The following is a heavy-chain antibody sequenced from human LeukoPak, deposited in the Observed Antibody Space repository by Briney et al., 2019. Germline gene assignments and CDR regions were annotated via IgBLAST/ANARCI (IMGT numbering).Heavy chain of an antibody. D-gene: IGHD5-24*01. CDR2: INTDGSDT. J-gene: IGHJ4*02. Sequence: GGSLRLSCAASGFTFSSYWMHWVRQAPGKGLVWVSLINTDGSDTNYADSVKGRFTISRDNAKNTLYMQMNSLRAEDTAVYYCAREGDGYNYRGVDYWGQGTLVTVSS. CDR1: GFTFSSYW. CDR3: AREGDGYNYRGVDY. V-gene: IGHV3-74*01.